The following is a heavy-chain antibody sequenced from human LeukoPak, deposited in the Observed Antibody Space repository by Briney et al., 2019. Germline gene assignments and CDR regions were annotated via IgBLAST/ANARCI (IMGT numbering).Heavy chain of an antibody. D-gene: IGHD3-22*01. CDR1: GFTFSSYG. CDR3: AKDAQYYDSSGYLYYFDY. Sequence: GRSLRLSCAASGFTFSSYGMHWVRQAPGKGLEWVSAISGSGGSTYYADSVKGRFTISRDNSKNTLYLQMNSLRAEDTAVYYCAKDAQYYDSSGYLYYFDYWGQGTLVTVSS. V-gene: IGHV3-23*01. J-gene: IGHJ4*02. CDR2: ISGSGGST.